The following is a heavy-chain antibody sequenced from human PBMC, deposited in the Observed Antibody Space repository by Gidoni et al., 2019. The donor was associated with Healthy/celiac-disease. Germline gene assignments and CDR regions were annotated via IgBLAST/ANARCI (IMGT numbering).Heavy chain of an antibody. D-gene: IGHD3-22*01. J-gene: IGHJ6*02. V-gene: IGHV3-48*03. Sequence: EVQLVESGGGLVQPGGSLRLAWAVSGLTLGSYEMNWVSQAPGKGRAWVSFISSRGSTIYSSDSVKCRFTISRDNAQNSRYLQMNSLRADDTAVYYCASLPGLPGYGSDSSGYKGYYYYGMDVWGQGSTVTVSS. CDR1: GLTLGSYE. CDR2: ISSRGSTI. CDR3: ASLPGLPGYGSDSSGYKGYYYYGMDV.